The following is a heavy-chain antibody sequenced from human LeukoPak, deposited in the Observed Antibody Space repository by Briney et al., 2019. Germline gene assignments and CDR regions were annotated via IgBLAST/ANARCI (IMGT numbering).Heavy chain of an antibody. V-gene: IGHV1-2*02. CDR1: GYTFSGYY. D-gene: IGHD3-9*01. Sequence: ASVTVSCKASGYTFSGYYIHWVRQAPGQGLEWMGWINPNNSGKNFAQNFQGRVTMTTVTSISTAYMELSRLRSDDTAVYYCARVVDILTGHDTALDYWGQGTLVTVSS. CDR3: ARVVDILTGHDTALDY. CDR2: INPNNSGK. J-gene: IGHJ4*02.